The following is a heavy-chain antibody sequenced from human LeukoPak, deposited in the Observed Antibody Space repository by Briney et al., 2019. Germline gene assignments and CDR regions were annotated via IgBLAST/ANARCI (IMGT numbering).Heavy chain of an antibody. V-gene: IGHV5-51*01. D-gene: IGHD6-13*01. Sequence: KLGESLKISCRGSGYSFTTYWIGWVRQMPGKGLEWMGIIYPGDSDTRYSPSFQGQVTISADKSISTAYLQWSSLKASDTAIYYCARRVADSWYFDYWGQGTLVTVSS. CDR3: ARRVADSWYFDY. J-gene: IGHJ4*02. CDR2: IYPGDSDT. CDR1: GYSFTTYW.